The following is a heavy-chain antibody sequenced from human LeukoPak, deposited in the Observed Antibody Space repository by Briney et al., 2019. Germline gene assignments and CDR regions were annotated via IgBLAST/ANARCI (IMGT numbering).Heavy chain of an antibody. CDR3: ARAPDCGGDCYSGYYYYYYMDV. Sequence: ASVKVSCKASGYTFTSYDINWVRQATGQGLELMGWMNPNSGNTGYAQKFQGRVTMTRNTSISTAYMELSSLRSEDTAVYYCARAPDCGGDCYSGYYYYYYMDVWGKGTTVTVSS. V-gene: IGHV1-8*01. D-gene: IGHD2-21*01. J-gene: IGHJ6*03. CDR1: GYTFTSYD. CDR2: MNPNSGNT.